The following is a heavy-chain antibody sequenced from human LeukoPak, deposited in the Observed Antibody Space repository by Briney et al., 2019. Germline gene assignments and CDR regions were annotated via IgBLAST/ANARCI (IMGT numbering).Heavy chain of an antibody. Sequence: PSETLSLTCTVSGGSMTTHHWNWIRQTPGKGLEWIGYVFDSGRTKENPSLKSRVTLSADTSRNQLSLRLSSVTAADTAVYYCTTIKRGNIFGYFDFWGQGILVTVSS. CDR2: VFDSGRT. J-gene: IGHJ4*02. CDR3: TTIKRGNIFGYFDF. D-gene: IGHD5-18*01. V-gene: IGHV4-59*11. CDR1: GGSMTTHH.